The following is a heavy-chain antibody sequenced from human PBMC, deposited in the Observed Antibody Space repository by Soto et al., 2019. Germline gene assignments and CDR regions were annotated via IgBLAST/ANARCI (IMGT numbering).Heavy chain of an antibody. D-gene: IGHD2-15*01. CDR2: IYPGDSDT. CDR3: ARSNSGSCYSKCTYAFDI. J-gene: IGHJ3*02. CDR1: GYSFTSYW. Sequence: XXSLKISCKGSGYSFTSYWIGWVRQMPGKGLEWMGIIYPGDSDTRYSPSFQGHVTISADKSISTAYLQWSSLKASDTAMYYCARSNSGSCYSKCTYAFDIWGQGTMVTVSS. V-gene: IGHV5-51*01.